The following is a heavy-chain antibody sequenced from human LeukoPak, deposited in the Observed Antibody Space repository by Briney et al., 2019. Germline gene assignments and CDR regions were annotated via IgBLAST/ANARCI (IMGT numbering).Heavy chain of an antibody. CDR3: GEGGKSGPF. V-gene: IGHV4-39*01. CDR2: IYYSGST. CDR1: GGSISSSSYY. D-gene: IGHD3-16*01. J-gene: IGHJ4*02. Sequence: PSETLSLTCTVSGGSISSSSYYWGWIRQPPGKGLEWIGSIYYSGSTYYNPSLKSRVTISVDTSKNQFSLKLSSVTAADTAVYYWGEGGKSGPFGGQGTLVPVPS.